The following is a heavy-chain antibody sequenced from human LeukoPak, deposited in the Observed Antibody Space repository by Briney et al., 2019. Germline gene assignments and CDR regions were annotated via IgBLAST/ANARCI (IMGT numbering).Heavy chain of an antibody. V-gene: IGHV4-59*01. D-gene: IGHD4/OR15-4a*01. CDR2: VYYSGTT. J-gene: IGHJ6*02. CDR1: GGSISYCY. CDR3: AREDPQTRVPEGMDV. Sequence: SETLSLTCTVSGGSISYCYWSWIRQSPGKGLEWIGYVYYSGTTNYNPSLKSRVTISVDTSKNQFSLQLRSVTAADTAVYYCAREDPQTRVPEGMDVWGQGTTVTVSS.